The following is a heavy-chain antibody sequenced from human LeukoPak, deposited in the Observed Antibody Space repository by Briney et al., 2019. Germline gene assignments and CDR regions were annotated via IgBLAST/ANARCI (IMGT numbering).Heavy chain of an antibody. J-gene: IGHJ4*02. CDR2: ISGVGGST. Sequence: GGSLRLSCAAAGFTFANYAIHWVRQAPGEGLEWVSLISGVGGSTYYADSVKGRFTISRDTSKNSLYLQMNSLRAEDTALYYCARGGWFGELMFDYWGQGTLVTVSS. CDR1: GFTFANYA. D-gene: IGHD3-10*01. V-gene: IGHV3-43*02. CDR3: ARGGWFGELMFDY.